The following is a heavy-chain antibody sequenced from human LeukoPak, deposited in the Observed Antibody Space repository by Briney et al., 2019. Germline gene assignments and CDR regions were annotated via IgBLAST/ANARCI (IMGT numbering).Heavy chain of an antibody. V-gene: IGHV4-39*07. J-gene: IGHJ4*02. CDR3: ARVGRARDGYNYGY. Sequence: SETLSLTCTVSGSSISSSSYYWGWIRQPPGKGLEWIGSIYYSGSTYYNPSLKSRVTISVDTSKNQFSLKLSSVTAADTAVYYCARVGRARDGYNYGYWGQGTLVTVSS. CDR1: GSSISSSSYY. CDR2: IYYSGST. D-gene: IGHD5-24*01.